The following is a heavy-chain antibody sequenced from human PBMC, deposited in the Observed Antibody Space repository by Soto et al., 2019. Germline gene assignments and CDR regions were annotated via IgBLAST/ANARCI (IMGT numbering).Heavy chain of an antibody. D-gene: IGHD5-18*01. CDR1: GFSFSSHA. CDR3: ARNRDTPTDDYYYYGMDV. V-gene: IGHV3-30*03. Sequence: QVQLVESGGGVVQPGRSLRLSCTASGFSFSSHAMHWVRQAPGKGLEWLAVISYDGGNKYYVDSVKGRVSVSRDNSKNTLDLQTNSLRAEDTAVYYCARNRDTPTDDYYYYGMDVWGHGTTFTVS. J-gene: IGHJ6*02. CDR2: ISYDGGNK.